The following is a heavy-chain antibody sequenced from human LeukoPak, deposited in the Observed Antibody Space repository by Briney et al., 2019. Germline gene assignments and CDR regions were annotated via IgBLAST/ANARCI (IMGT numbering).Heavy chain of an antibody. CDR2: INHSGST. J-gene: IGHJ4*02. V-gene: IGHV4-34*01. D-gene: IGHD2-2*02. CDR3: ARRCIYGSSTSCYTGLDY. Sequence: SETLSLTCAVYGGSFSGYYWSWIRQPPGKGLEWIGEINHSGSTNYNPSLKSRVTISVDTSKNQFSLKLSSVTAADTAVYYCARRCIYGSSTSCYTGLDYWGQGTLVTVSS. CDR1: GGSFSGYY.